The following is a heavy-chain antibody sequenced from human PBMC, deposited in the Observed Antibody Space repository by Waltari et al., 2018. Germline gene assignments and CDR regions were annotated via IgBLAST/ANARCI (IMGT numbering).Heavy chain of an antibody. CDR2: IYYSGSP. V-gene: IGHV4-39*07. J-gene: IGHJ4*02. CDR1: GGSISSSSYY. CDR3: ARDREIFGVVITSLAYFDY. D-gene: IGHD3-3*01. Sequence: QLQLQESGPGLVKPSETLSLTCTVSGGSISSSSYYWGWIRQPPGKGLEWIGSIYYSGSPYSNPSPKSRITISVDTSKNQFSLKLSSVTAADTAVYYCARDREIFGVVITSLAYFDYWGQGTLVTVSS.